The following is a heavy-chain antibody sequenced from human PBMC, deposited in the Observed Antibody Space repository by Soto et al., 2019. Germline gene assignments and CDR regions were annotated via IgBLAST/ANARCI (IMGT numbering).Heavy chain of an antibody. J-gene: IGHJ5*02. CDR3: ARGQRFSDWFDP. Sequence: QVQLQESGPGLVNPSETLSLTCTVSGGDISTYYWTWIRQPAGKGLEWIGRIYSSGSTKYNPSLKSRVTMSLDTSKNQFSLRLSSVTAADTAVYYCARGQRFSDWFDPWGQGTLVTVSS. CDR1: GGDISTYY. CDR2: IYSSGST. V-gene: IGHV4-4*07. D-gene: IGHD3-3*01.